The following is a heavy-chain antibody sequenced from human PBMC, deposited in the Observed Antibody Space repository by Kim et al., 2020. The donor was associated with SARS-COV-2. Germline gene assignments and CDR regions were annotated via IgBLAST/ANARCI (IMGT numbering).Heavy chain of an antibody. J-gene: IGHJ6*02. V-gene: IGHV1-69*01. CDR3: ARLGQNYYYYYGMDV. Sequence: QKFQGRVTITADESTSTAYMELSSLRSEDTAVYYCARLGQNYYYYYGMDVWGQGTTVTVSS. D-gene: IGHD1-26*01.